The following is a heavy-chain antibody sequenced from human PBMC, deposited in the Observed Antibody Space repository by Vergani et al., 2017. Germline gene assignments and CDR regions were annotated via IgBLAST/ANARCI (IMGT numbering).Heavy chain of an antibody. J-gene: IGHJ6*02. Sequence: EVQLLESGGGLVQPGGSLRLSCAASGFTFSSYAMSWVRQAPGKGLEWVSYISSSSSTIYYADSVKGRFTISRDNAKNSLYLQMNSLRAEDTAVYYCARDSRPLIVRGVIINNYGMDVWGQGTTVTVSS. CDR3: ARDSRPLIVRGVIINNYGMDV. CDR1: GFTFSSYA. D-gene: IGHD3-10*01. V-gene: IGHV3-48*01. CDR2: ISSSSSTI.